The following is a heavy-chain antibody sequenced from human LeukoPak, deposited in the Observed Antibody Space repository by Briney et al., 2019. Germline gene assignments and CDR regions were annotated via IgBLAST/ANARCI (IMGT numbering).Heavy chain of an antibody. D-gene: IGHD2-15*01. J-gene: IGHJ4*02. V-gene: IGHV3-23*01. CDR2: ISGSGGST. CDR3: AKDLIVVGDTNDC. CDR1: GFTFSSYA. Sequence: RTGGSLRLSCAASGFTFSSYAMSWVRQAPGKGLEWVSAISGSGGSTYYADSVKGRFTISRDNSKNTLYLQMNSLRAEDTAVYYCAKDLIVVGDTNDCWGQGTLVTVSS.